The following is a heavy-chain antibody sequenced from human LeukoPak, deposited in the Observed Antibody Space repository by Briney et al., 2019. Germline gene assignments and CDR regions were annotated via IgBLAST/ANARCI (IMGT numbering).Heavy chain of an antibody. D-gene: IGHD3-22*01. CDR3: ARGYYDSSGSFDS. V-gene: IGHV3-21*01. J-gene: IGHJ4*02. CDR2: ISSSSNYI. CDR1: GFTFSSYG. Sequence: GGSLRLSCAASGFTFSSYGMSWVRQAPGKGLEWVSYISSSSNYIYYADSVKGRFTISRDNAKNSLYLQMNSLRAEDTAVYYCARGYYDSSGSFDSWGQGTLVTVSS.